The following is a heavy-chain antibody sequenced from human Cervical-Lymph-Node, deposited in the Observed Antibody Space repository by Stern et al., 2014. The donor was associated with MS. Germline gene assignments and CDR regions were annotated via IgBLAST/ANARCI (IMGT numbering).Heavy chain of an antibody. CDR1: GVTFSSYA. Sequence: VQLAQSGAEVKKPGSSVKVSCKASGVTFSSYAISWVRQAPGQGLEWMGGIIPIFGTANYAQKFQGRVTITADESTRTAYMELSSLRSEDTTVYYCARAGVGATIDYYYGMDVWGQGTTVTVSS. D-gene: IGHD1-26*01. V-gene: IGHV1-69*01. CDR3: ARAGVGATIDYYYGMDV. J-gene: IGHJ6*02. CDR2: IIPIFGTA.